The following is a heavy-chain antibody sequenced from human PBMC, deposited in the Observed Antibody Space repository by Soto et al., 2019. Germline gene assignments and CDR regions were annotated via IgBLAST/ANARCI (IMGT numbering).Heavy chain of an antibody. CDR1: GGTFSSYA. CDR3: ASEAITTVTTEGYNWFDP. J-gene: IGHJ5*02. D-gene: IGHD4-17*01. CDR2: IIPIFGTA. V-gene: IGHV1-69*06. Sequence: QVQLVQSGAEVKKPGSSVKVSCKASGGTFSSYAISWVRQAPGQGLEWMGGIIPIFGTANYAQKFQGRVTITADKSTSTAYMELSSLRSEDTAVYYCASEAITTVTTEGYNWFDPWGQGTLVTVSS.